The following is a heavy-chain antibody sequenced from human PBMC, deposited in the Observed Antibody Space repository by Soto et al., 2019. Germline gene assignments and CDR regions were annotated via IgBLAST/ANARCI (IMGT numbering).Heavy chain of an antibody. CDR2: IYYSGST. Sequence: SETLSLTCTVSGGSISSSSYYWGWIRQPPGKGLEWIGSIYYSGSTYYNPSLKSRVTISVDTSKNQFSLKLSSVTAADTAVYYCARRYDFWSGYYQGYYYYGMDVWGQGTTVT. J-gene: IGHJ6*02. CDR3: ARRYDFWSGYYQGYYYYGMDV. CDR1: GGSISSSSYY. D-gene: IGHD3-3*01. V-gene: IGHV4-39*01.